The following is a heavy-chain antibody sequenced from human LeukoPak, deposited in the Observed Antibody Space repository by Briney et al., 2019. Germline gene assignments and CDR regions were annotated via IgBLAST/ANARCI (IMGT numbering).Heavy chain of an antibody. CDR3: ARFHYCSSTNCYPRHFDY. Sequence: GGSLRLSCAASGFTFSSYWMSWVRQAPGKGLEWVANIKQDATERYYVESAKGRFTISRDNTKNSLYLQVNSLRAEDTAVYYCARFHYCSSTNCYPRHFDYWGQGTLVTVSS. V-gene: IGHV3-7*01. CDR1: GFTFSSYW. D-gene: IGHD2-2*01. J-gene: IGHJ4*02. CDR2: IKQDATER.